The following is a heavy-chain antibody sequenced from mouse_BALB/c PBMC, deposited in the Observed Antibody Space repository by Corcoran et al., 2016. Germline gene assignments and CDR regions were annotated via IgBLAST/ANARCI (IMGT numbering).Heavy chain of an antibody. CDR2: IDPANGNT. CDR3: ARGRARALYYFDY. Sequence: EVQLQQSGAELVKPGASVKLSCTASGFNIKDTYMHWVKQRPEQGLEWIGRIDPANGNTKYDPKFQGKATITADTSSNTAYLQLSSLTSEDTAVYYCARGRARALYYFDYWGQGTTLTVSA. V-gene: IGHV14-3*02. D-gene: IGHD3-1*01. CDR1: GFNIKDTY. J-gene: IGHJ2*01.